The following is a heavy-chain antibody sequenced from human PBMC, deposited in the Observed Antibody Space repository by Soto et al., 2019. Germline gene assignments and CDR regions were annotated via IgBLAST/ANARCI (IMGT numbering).Heavy chain of an antibody. CDR3: ARDQGGEFLKGSGMGV. V-gene: IGHV4-59*01. D-gene: IGHD3-10*01. CDR2: IYYSGET. J-gene: IGHJ6*02. CDR1: GDSISRYY. Sequence: QVQLQESGPGLVKPSETLSLTCTVSGDSISRYYWSWIRLSPGKGLEWIGYIYYSGETNSNPSVKSRVTISVDRTKNQFSLNLSSVTAADTAVYYCARDQGGEFLKGSGMGVWGQGTTVTVSS.